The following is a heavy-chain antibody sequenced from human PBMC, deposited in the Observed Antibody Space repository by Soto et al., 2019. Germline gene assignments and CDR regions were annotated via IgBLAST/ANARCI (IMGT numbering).Heavy chain of an antibody. CDR1: GFTFSSYG. V-gene: IGHV3-30*18. Sequence: LRLSFAASGFTFSSYGMHWVRQAPGKGLEWVAVISYDGSNKYYADSVKGRFTISRDNSKNTLYLQMNSLRAEDTAVYYCAKGSGYVDYWGQGTLVTVSS. CDR3: AKGSGYVDY. J-gene: IGHJ4*02. CDR2: ISYDGSNK. D-gene: IGHD6-19*01.